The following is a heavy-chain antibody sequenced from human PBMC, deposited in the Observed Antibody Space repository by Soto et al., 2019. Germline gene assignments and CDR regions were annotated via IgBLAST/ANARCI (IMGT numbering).Heavy chain of an antibody. CDR1: GFTFSSYA. J-gene: IGHJ3*02. CDR3: AKDNGYSSGWYYAFDI. CDR2: ISGSGGST. Sequence: GGSLRLSCAASGFTFSSYAMSWVRQAPGKGLEWVSAISGSGGSTYYADSVKGRFTISRDNSKNTLYLQMNSLRAEDTAVYYCAKDNGYSSGWYYAFDIWGQGTMVTVSS. V-gene: IGHV3-23*01. D-gene: IGHD6-19*01.